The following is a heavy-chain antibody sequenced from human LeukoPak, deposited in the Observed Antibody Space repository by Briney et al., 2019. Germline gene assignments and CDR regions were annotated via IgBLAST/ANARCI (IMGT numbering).Heavy chain of an antibody. Sequence: SETLSLTCAVYGGSFSGYYWSWIRQPPGKGLEWIGEINHSGSTNYNPSLKSRVTISVDTSKNQFSLKLSSVTAADTAVYYCARDSDRPGYYYYMDVWGKGTTVTVSS. CDR3: ARDSDRPGYYYYMDV. CDR1: GGSFSGYY. D-gene: IGHD2-15*01. V-gene: IGHV4-34*01. CDR2: INHSGST. J-gene: IGHJ6*03.